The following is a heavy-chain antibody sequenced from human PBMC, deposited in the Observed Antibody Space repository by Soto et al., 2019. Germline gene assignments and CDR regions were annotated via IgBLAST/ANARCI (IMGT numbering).Heavy chain of an antibody. CDR3: AKTALGWFDP. V-gene: IGHV4-59*01. CDR2: IFYSGRSGST. CDR1: GGSISSYY. J-gene: IGHJ5*02. D-gene: IGHD2-21*02. Sequence: PSETLSLTCSVSGGSISSYYWSRIRQPPGKGLEWIGYIFYSGRSGSTNYNPSLKSRVIISVDTSKNQFSLKLTSVTAVDTAVYYCAKTALGWFDPWGQGTLVTVS.